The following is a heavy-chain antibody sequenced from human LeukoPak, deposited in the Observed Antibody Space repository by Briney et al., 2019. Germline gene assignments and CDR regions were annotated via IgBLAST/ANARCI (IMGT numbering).Heavy chain of an antibody. V-gene: IGHV3-7*03. CDR2: IKQDGSGK. CDR1: GFTFSSYW. CDR3: GRSAAAGFFDY. Sequence: PGGSLRLSCAASGFTFSSYWMSWVRQAPGRGLEWVANIKQDGSGKYYVDSVKGRFTISRDNAKNSLYMQMNSLRAEDTAVYYCGRSAAAGFFDYWGQGTLVTVSS. J-gene: IGHJ4*02. D-gene: IGHD6-13*01.